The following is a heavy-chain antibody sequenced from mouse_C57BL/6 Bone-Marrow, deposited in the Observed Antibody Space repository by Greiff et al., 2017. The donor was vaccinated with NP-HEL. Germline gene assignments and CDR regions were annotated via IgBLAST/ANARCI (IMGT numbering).Heavy chain of an antibody. CDR2: IDPSDSYS. CDR3: AREGVTTVVRYFDY. CDR1: GYTFTSYW. D-gene: IGHD1-1*01. Sequence: QVQLQQPGAELVKPGASVKLSCKASGYTFTSYWMQWVKQRPGQGLEWIGEIDPSDSYSNYNQKFKGKATLTVDTSSSTAYMQLSSLTSEDSAVYYGAREGVTTVVRYFDYWGQGTTLTVSS. V-gene: IGHV1-50*01. J-gene: IGHJ2*01.